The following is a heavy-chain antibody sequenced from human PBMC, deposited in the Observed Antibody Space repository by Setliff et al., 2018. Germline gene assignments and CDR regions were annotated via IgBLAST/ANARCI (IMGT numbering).Heavy chain of an antibody. Sequence: SETLSLTCSVSGDSISGNHYYWGWIRQPPGKGLEWIGNIYFGGNTYFNPSFKSRVTMSIDTSNSQFSLKLSSVTAADTAIYYCARDASASDGRNAFDIWGQGTMVTVSS. J-gene: IGHJ3*02. D-gene: IGHD1-26*01. CDR1: GDSISGNHYY. CDR3: ARDASASDGRNAFDI. CDR2: IYFGGNT. V-gene: IGHV4-39*07.